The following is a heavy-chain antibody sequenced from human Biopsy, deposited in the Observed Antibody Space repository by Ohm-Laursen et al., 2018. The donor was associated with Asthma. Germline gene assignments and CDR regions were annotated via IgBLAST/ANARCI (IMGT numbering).Heavy chain of an antibody. CDR1: GFTFGGYA. CDR3: VRGDSSGWSHYYFDY. Sequence: SLRLSCAASGFTFGGYAMSWARQAPGKGLEWVSTISPDGRSAHGPDSFRGRFTISRDNSKDTLYLQMRSLRADDTAVYYCVRGDSSGWSHYYFDYWGQGTLVTVSS. V-gene: IGHV3-23*01. J-gene: IGHJ4*02. CDR2: ISPDGRSA. D-gene: IGHD6-19*01.